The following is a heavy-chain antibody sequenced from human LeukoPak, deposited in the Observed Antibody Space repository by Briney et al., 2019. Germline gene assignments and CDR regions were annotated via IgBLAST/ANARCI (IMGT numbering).Heavy chain of an antibody. Sequence: PSETLSLTCTVSGGSISSYYWSWIRQPAGKGLEWIGRIYTSGSANYNPSLKSRVTMSVDTSKNQFSLKLSSVTAADTAVYYCARDGCSSTSCYKGGWFDPWGQGTLVTVSS. CDR1: GGSISSYY. V-gene: IGHV4-4*07. D-gene: IGHD2-2*02. CDR2: IYTSGSA. J-gene: IGHJ5*02. CDR3: ARDGCSSTSCYKGGWFDP.